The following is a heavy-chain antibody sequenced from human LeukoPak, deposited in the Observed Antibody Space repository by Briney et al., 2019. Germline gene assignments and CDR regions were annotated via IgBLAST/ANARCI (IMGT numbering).Heavy chain of an antibody. V-gene: IGHV3-23*01. J-gene: IGHJ4*02. D-gene: IGHD3-10*01. CDR1: GFTFSSYA. CDR2: IRGGGGST. Sequence: GGSLRLSCAASGFTFSSYAMSWVRQAPGKGLDWVSTIRGGGGSTYYADSVKGRFTISRDNSKNTLDLQMNSLRTEDTAVYYCAKDVESYGSGSYVDYWGQGTLVTVSS. CDR3: AKDVESYGSGSYVDY.